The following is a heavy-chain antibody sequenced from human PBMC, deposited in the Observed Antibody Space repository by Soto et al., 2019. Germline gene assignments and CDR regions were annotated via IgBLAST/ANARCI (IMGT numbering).Heavy chain of an antibody. Sequence: QVQLVQSGAEVKKPGASVKVSCKASGYTFTSYGISWVRKAPGQGREWMGWISAYNGNTNYAQKLQGRVTMTTDTSTSTANMELRSLRSDDTAVYYCARPREIAVAGFLGYWGPGTLVNVSP. CDR2: ISAYNGNT. J-gene: IGHJ4*02. CDR3: ARPREIAVAGFLGY. CDR1: GYTFTSYG. V-gene: IGHV1-18*01. D-gene: IGHD6-19*01.